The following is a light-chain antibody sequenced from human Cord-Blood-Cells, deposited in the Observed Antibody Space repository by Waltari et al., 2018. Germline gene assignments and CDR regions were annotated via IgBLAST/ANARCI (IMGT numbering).Light chain of an antibody. V-gene: IGLV2-23*02. CDR3: CSYAGSSTYV. CDR1: SRAVGSYNL. J-gene: IGLJ1*01. CDR2: EVS. Sequence: QSALTQPASVSGSPGQSITISCTGTSRAVGSYNLFSWYQQHPGKAPKLMIYEVSKRPSGVSNRFSGSKSGNTASLTISGLQAEDEADYYCCSYAGSSTYVFGTGTKVTVL.